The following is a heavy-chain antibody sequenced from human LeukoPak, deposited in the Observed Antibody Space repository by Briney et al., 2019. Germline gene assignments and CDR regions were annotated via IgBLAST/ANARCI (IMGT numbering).Heavy chain of an antibody. J-gene: IGHJ4*02. CDR2: IYYSGST. CDR3: ARVLHRSYYDRPPTYYFDY. V-gene: IGHV4-59*01. Sequence: SETLSLTCTVSGGSISSYYWSWIRQPPGKGLEWIGYIYYSGSTNYNPSLKSRVTISVDTSKNQFSLKLSSVTAADTAVYYCARVLHRSYYDRPPTYYFDYWGQGTLVTVSS. D-gene: IGHD3-22*01. CDR1: GGSISSYY.